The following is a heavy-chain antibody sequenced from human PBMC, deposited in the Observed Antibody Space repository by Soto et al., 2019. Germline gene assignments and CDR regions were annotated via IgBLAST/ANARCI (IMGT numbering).Heavy chain of an antibody. Sequence: GASVKVSCKASGYTFTSYAMNWVRQAPGQGLEWMGWINTNTGNPTYAQGFTGRFVFSLDTSISTAYLQICSLKAEDTAVYYCARESSTYYDFWSGYYIPLTDYYYGMDVWGQGTTVTVSS. J-gene: IGHJ6*02. V-gene: IGHV7-4-1*01. CDR3: ARESSTYYDFWSGYYIPLTDYYYGMDV. CDR2: INTNTGNP. CDR1: GYTFTSYA. D-gene: IGHD3-3*01.